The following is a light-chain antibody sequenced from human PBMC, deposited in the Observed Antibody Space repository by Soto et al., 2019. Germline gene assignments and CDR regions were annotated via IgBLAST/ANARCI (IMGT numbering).Light chain of an antibody. J-gene: IGLJ2*01. V-gene: IGLV2-14*01. Sequence: QSALTQPASVSGSPGQSITISCTGTSRDVGGYNYVSWYQQHPGKAPKLMIYDVSNRPSGVSNRFSGSKSGNTASLTISGLQAEDEADYYCSSYTSSSTYVVCVGGTQLTVL. CDR2: DVS. CDR1: SRDVGGYNY. CDR3: SSYTSSSTYVV.